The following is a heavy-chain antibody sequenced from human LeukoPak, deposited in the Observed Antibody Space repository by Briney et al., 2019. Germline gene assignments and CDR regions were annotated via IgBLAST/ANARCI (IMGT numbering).Heavy chain of an antibody. CDR1: GFTFSSYW. V-gene: IGHV3-74*01. J-gene: IGHJ4*02. D-gene: IGHD4-17*01. CDR2: INTDGSST. CDR3: ARNRGDPSYFDY. Sequence: GGSLRLSCAASGFTFSSYWMQWVRQAPGKGLVWVSRINTDGSSTDFADSVKGRFTISRDNAKNTLYLQMNSLRAEDTAVYYCARNRGDPSYFDYWGQGTLVTVSS.